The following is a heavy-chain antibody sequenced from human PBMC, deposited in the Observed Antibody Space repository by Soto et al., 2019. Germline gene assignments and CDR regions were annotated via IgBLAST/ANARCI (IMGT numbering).Heavy chain of an antibody. CDR2: ISSTSTYI. Sequence: KLGGPLRLSCATSGFTFSSYAINWVRQAQGKGLEWVSLISSTSTYISYADSVKGRIRISRDKAKKSKYLQINSLRAADTAAYYCVRAFYSDPRAGDFWGQGTLVTVSS. D-gene: IGHD1-26*01. CDR3: VRAFYSDPRAGDF. J-gene: IGHJ4*02. CDR1: GFTFSSYA. V-gene: IGHV3-21*01.